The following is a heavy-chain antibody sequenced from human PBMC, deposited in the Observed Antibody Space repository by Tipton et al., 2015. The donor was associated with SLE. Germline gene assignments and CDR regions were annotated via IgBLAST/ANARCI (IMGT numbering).Heavy chain of an antibody. J-gene: IGHJ3*02. CDR3: ARDRRQQLVDAFDI. CDR1: GFTFSSYW. D-gene: IGHD6-13*01. V-gene: IGHV3-7*01. Sequence: GSLRLSCAASGFTFSSYWMSWVRQAPGKGLEWVANIKQDGSNKYYADSVKGRFTISRDNSKNTLYLQMNSLRAEDTAVYYCARDRRQQLVDAFDIWGQGTMVTVSS. CDR2: IKQDGSNK.